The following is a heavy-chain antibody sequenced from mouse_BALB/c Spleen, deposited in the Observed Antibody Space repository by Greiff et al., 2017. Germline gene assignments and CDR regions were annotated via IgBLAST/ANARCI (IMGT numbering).Heavy chain of an antibody. D-gene: IGHD2-3*01. Sequence: EVMLVESGGGLVKPGGSLKLSCAASGFTFSDYYMYWVRQTPEKRLEWVATISDGGSYTYYPDSVKGRFTISRDNAKNNLYLQMSSLKSEDTAMYYCARDRYDGYYPYAMDYWGQGTSVTVSS. CDR2: ISDGGSYT. CDR3: ARDRYDGYYPYAMDY. CDR1: GFTFSDYY. V-gene: IGHV5-4*02. J-gene: IGHJ4*01.